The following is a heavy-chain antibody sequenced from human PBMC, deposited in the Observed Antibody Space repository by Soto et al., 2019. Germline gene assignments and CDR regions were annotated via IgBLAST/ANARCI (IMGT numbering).Heavy chain of an antibody. CDR1: GGTFSSYA. CDR3: ARATTTVTTEYGMDV. Sequence: QVQLVQSGAEVKKPGSSVKVSCKASGGTFSSYAISWGRQAPGQGLEWLGGIIPIFGTANYAQKFQGRVTITAAESTRTAYMELSRLRSEDTAVYYCARATTTVTTEYGMDVWGQGTTVTVSS. CDR2: IIPIFGTA. D-gene: IGHD4-17*01. V-gene: IGHV1-69*12. J-gene: IGHJ6*02.